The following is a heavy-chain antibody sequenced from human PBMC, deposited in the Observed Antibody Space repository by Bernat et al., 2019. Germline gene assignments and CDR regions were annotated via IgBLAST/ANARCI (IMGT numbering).Heavy chain of an antibody. D-gene: IGHD3-16*02. J-gene: IGHJ4*02. Sequence: QVQLVQSGAEVKKPGASVKVSCKASGYTFTSYYMHWVRQAPGQGLEWMGIINPSGGSTSYAQKFQGRVTMTRDTSTSTVYMELSSLRSEDTAVYYCARGRLKDYIWGSYRYTFFDYWGQGTLVTVSS. CDR1: GYTFTSYY. V-gene: IGHV1-46*01. CDR2: INPSGGST. CDR3: ARGRLKDYIWGSYRYTFFDY.